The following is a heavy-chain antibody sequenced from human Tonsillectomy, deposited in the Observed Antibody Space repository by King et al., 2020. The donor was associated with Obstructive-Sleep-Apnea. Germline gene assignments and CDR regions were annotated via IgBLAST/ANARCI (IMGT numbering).Heavy chain of an antibody. J-gene: IGHJ4*02. V-gene: IGHV3-30*02. CDR3: AKEAGYFDY. CDR2: IRYDGSKK. CDR1: GFTFSNYG. Sequence: QLVQSGGVVVQPGGSLRLSCATSGFTFSNYGMHWVRQAPGKGLEWVAFIRYDGSKKYYGDSVKGRFTISRDNSKNTLYLQMNSLRAEDTAVYYCAKEAGYFDYWGQGTLVTVSS.